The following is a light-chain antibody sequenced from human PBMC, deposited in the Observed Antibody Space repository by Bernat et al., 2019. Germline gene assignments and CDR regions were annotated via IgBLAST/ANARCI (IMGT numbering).Light chain of an antibody. V-gene: IGKV1-33*01. CDR3: QQYDNLPTFT. CDR2: DAS. Sequence: DIQMTQSPSPLSASVGDRVSISCQASQNIRKYLNWYQQKAGKAPKVLIYDASNLDTGVPSRFSGSGSGTLFTLTINNLQPEDSATYYCQQYDNLPTFTFGPGTKVEIE. CDR1: QNIRKY. J-gene: IGKJ3*01.